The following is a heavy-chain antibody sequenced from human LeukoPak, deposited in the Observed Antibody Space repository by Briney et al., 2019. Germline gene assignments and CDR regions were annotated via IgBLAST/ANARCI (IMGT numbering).Heavy chain of an antibody. Sequence: PGGSLRLSCAASGFTVSSNYMSWVRQAPGKGLEWVSLIYSGSSTNYADSVKGRFTISSDNSKNTLYLQMNSLRAEDTAVYYCARDPFYAFDIWGQGTMVIV. J-gene: IGHJ3*02. CDR1: GFTVSSNY. V-gene: IGHV3-53*01. D-gene: IGHD3-3*01. CDR3: ARDPFYAFDI. CDR2: IYSGSST.